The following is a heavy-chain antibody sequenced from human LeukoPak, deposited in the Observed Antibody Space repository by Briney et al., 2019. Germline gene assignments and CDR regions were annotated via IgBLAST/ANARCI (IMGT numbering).Heavy chain of an antibody. Sequence: GRSLRLSCAASGFTFSSYGMHWVRQAPGKGLEWVAVISYDGSNKYYADSVKGRFTISRDNSKSTLYLQMNSLRAEDTAVYYCAKGGSYYDSFDYWGQGTLVTVSS. CDR3: AKGGSYYDSFDY. CDR1: GFTFSSYG. J-gene: IGHJ4*02. D-gene: IGHD1-26*01. CDR2: ISYDGSNK. V-gene: IGHV3-30*18.